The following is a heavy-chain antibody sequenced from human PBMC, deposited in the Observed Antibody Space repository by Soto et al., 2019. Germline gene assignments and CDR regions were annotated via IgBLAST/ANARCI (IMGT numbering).Heavy chain of an antibody. CDR3: AKGGWLQFKDLDY. J-gene: IGHJ4*02. CDR2: ISGSGGST. CDR1: GFTFSSYA. D-gene: IGHD5-12*01. V-gene: IGHV3-23*01. Sequence: GGSLSLSCAASGFTFSSYAMRWVRQAPGKGLEWVSAISGSGGSTYYADSVKGRFTMSRDNSKNTLYLQMNSLRDEDTAVYYCAKGGWLQFKDLDYCCQGTLVTFSS.